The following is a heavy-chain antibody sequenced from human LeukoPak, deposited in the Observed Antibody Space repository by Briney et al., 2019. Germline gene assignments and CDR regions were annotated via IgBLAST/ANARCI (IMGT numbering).Heavy chain of an antibody. D-gene: IGHD3-16*02. CDR3: ARGRSYQTYYYYYMDV. CDR1: GGSFSGYY. V-gene: IGHV4-34*01. Sequence: SETLSLTCAVYGGSFSGYYWSWIRQPPGKGLEWIGEINHSGSTNYNPSLESRVTISVDTSKNQFSLKLSSVTAADTAVYYCARGRSYQTYYYYYMDVWGKGTTVTVSS. CDR2: INHSGST. J-gene: IGHJ6*03.